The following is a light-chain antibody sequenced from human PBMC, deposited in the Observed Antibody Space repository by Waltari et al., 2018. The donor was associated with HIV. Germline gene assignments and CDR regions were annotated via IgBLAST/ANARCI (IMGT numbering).Light chain of an antibody. Sequence: EIVMQQSTAPLSLSPGETAILFCSASQRVSSSYLSWYQQKPGQAPRLLISGASTRATGIPARFSGSGSGTDFTLTISSLQPEDFAVYYCQQDYNLPYTFGQGTKLEIK. J-gene: IGKJ2*01. CDR3: QQDYNLPYT. CDR1: QRVSSSY. V-gene: IGKV3D-7*01. CDR2: GAS.